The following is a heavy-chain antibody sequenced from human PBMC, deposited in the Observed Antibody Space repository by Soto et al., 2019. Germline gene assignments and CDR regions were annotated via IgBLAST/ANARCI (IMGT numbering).Heavy chain of an antibody. CDR1: GDSINNNNW. V-gene: IGHV4-4*02. D-gene: IGHD3-10*01. J-gene: IGHJ4*02. CDR2: IHHSGST. CDR3: ARAPAPGGVQLDY. Sequence: QVQLQESGPGLVKPSGTLSLTCAVSGDSINNNNWWSWVRQPPGKGLEWIGEIHHSGSTNYNPSLKSRVTISVDKSKNQFSLRLTSVTAADTAVYYCARAPAPGGVQLDYWGQGTLVTVSS.